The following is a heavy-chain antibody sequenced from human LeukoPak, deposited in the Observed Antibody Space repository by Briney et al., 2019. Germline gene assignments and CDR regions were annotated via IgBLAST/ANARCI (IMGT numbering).Heavy chain of an antibody. V-gene: IGHV3-21*06. Sequence: PGGSLRLSCTASGFTFSTYAMTWVRQAPGKGLEWISSMSSGSRYIYYADSVRGRFTISRDNTKNSLYLAMNNLRGEDTAIYYCARDRPTGASRVFVVQWGQGTPVTVSS. CDR3: ARDRPTGASRVFVVQ. CDR1: GFTFSTYA. D-gene: IGHD2-15*01. J-gene: IGHJ4*02. CDR2: MSSGSRYI.